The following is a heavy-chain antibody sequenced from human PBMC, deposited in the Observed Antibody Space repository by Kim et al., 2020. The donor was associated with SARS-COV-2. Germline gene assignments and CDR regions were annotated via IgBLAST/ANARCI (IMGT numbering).Heavy chain of an antibody. CDR1: GGSFSGYY. CDR3: ARSVSRGIVVVTAIVWFDP. J-gene: IGHJ5*02. Sequence: SETLSLTCAVYGGSFSGYYWSWIRQPPGKGLEWIGEINHSGSTNYNPSLKSRVTISVDTSKNQFSLKLSSVTAADTAVYYCARSVSRGIVVVTAIVWFDPWGQGTLVTVSS. V-gene: IGHV4-34*01. D-gene: IGHD2-21*02. CDR2: INHSGST.